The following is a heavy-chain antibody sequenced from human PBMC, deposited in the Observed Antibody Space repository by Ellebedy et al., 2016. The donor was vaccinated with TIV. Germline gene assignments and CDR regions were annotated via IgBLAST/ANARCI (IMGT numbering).Heavy chain of an antibody. Sequence: GESLKISCMGSGYSFTNYWLGWVRQMPGKGLEWMGIIFPGDSDTTYSPSFQGQVTISADKSISTAYLQWSSLKASDTAMYHCARGAAPDYWGQGTLVTVSS. CDR3: ARGAAPDY. CDR1: GYSFTNYW. V-gene: IGHV5-51*01. CDR2: IFPGDSDT. D-gene: IGHD2-15*01. J-gene: IGHJ4*02.